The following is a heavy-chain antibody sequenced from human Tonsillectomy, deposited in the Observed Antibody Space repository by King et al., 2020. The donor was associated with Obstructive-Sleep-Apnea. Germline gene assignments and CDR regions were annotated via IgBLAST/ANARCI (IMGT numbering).Heavy chain of an antibody. CDR2: IYYSGTT. Sequence: QLQESGPGLVKPSETLSLTCTVSGGSISTYYWSWVRQPPGKGLEWIGYIYYSGTTNYNPSLKSRITISVDTSKNQFSLKLSSVTAADTAVYYCASVASSETYFSDWDFDLWGRGTLVTVSS. D-gene: IGHD2/OR15-2a*01. CDR1: GGSISTYY. CDR3: ASVASSETYFSDWDFDL. J-gene: IGHJ2*01. V-gene: IGHV4-59*01.